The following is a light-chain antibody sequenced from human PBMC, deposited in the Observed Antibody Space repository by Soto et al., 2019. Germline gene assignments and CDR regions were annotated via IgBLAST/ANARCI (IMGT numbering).Light chain of an antibody. CDR3: CSYASSSTFLIV. CDR1: SNDVGSYNL. J-gene: IGLJ1*01. V-gene: IGLV2-23*01. CDR2: EGT. Sequence: QSALTQPASVSGSPGQSITISCTGTSNDVGSYNLVSWYQQHPGKAPKLMIYEGTKRPSGVSYRFSGSKSGSTASLTISGLQAEDEADYYCCSYASSSTFLIVFGTGTKLTV.